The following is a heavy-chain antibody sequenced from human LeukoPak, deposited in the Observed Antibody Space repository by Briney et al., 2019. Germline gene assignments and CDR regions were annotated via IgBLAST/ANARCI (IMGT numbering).Heavy chain of an antibody. D-gene: IGHD2-2*01. CDR1: GSTFSSYW. CDR3: ARDRGYCSSTSCLPYYYYGMDV. J-gene: IGHJ6*04. V-gene: IGHV3-7*03. Sequence: GGSLRLSCAGSGSTFSSYWMSWVRQAPGKGLEWVANIKQDGSEKYYVDSVKGRFTISRDNAKNSLYLQMNSLRAEDTAVYYCARDRGYCSSTSCLPYYYYGMDVWGKGTTVTVSS. CDR2: IKQDGSEK.